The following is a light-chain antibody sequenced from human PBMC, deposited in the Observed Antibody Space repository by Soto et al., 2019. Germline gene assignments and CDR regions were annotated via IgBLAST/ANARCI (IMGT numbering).Light chain of an antibody. V-gene: IGKV3-20*01. CDR1: QSVSSSY. CDR3: QQYASSPWT. J-gene: IGKJ1*01. CDR2: GAS. Sequence: EIVLTQSPGTLSLSPGERATLSCRASQSVSSSYLAWYQQKPGQAPRLLIYGASSRATGVPDRISGSGSGTDFALTINRLEAEDFAVYYCQQYASSPWTFGQGTKVDI.